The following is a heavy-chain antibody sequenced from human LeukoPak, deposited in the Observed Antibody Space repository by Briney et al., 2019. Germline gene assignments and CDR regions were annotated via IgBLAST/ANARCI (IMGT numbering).Heavy chain of an antibody. CDR2: ISGSGGST. J-gene: IGHJ4*02. CDR3: AKDITIFGVVIIAFDY. Sequence: AISGSGGSTYYADSVKGRFTTSRDNSKNTLYLQMNSLRAEDTAVYYCAKDITIFGVVIIAFDYWGQGTLVTVSS. D-gene: IGHD3-3*01. V-gene: IGHV3-23*01.